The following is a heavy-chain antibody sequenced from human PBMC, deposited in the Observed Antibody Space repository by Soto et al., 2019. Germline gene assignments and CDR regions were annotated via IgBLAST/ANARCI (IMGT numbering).Heavy chain of an antibody. J-gene: IGHJ4*02. Sequence: EVQLVESGGGLVMPGGSLRLSCAASGFTFSSYSMNWVRQAPGKGLEWVSSISSSSSYIYYADSVKGRFTISRDNAKNSLYLQMNSLRAEDTAVYYCARVGGQLVPGFDYWGQGTLVTVSS. CDR3: ARVGGQLVPGFDY. CDR2: ISSSSSYI. CDR1: GFTFSSYS. V-gene: IGHV3-21*01. D-gene: IGHD6-6*01.